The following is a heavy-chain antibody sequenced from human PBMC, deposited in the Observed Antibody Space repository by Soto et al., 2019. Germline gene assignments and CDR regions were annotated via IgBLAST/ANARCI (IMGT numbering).Heavy chain of an antibody. CDR3: ARVPPYYDFWSGDYAYYYYGMDV. D-gene: IGHD3-3*01. CDR2: ISAYNGNT. J-gene: IGHJ6*02. Sequence: QVQLVQSGAEVKKPGASVKVSCKASGYTFTSYGISWVRQAPGQGLEWMGWISAYNGNTNYAQKLQGRVTMTTDTSTSTAYMERRSLRSDDTAVYYCARVPPYYDFWSGDYAYYYYGMDVWGQGTTVTVSS. CDR1: GYTFTSYG. V-gene: IGHV1-18*01.